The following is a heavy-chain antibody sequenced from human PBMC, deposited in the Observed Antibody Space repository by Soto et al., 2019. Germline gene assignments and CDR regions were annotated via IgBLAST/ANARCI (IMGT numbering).Heavy chain of an antibody. CDR2: IWPGDSDT. J-gene: IGHJ3*02. D-gene: IGHD5-12*01. Sequence: GESLKVSCRASGYSFTTYWIGWVRTLPGKGLEWMGIIWPGDSDTRYSPSFQGQVTISADKSISTAYLQWSSLKASDVATYYCARGGYSGYDYDAFDIWGQGTMVTVSS. V-gene: IGHV5-51*03. CDR3: ARGGYSGYDYDAFDI. CDR1: GYSFTTYW.